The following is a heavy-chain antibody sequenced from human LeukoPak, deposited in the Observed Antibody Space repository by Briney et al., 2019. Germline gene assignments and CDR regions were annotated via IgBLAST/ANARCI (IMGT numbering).Heavy chain of an antibody. J-gene: IGHJ4*02. Sequence: GGSLRLSCAASGFTFSSSGMHWVRQAPGKGLEWVAFVSYDGGKKYYADSVKGRFTISRDNSKNTLYLQMNSLRAEDTAVYYCAREGAVLLWFGEFSYYFDYWGQGTLVTVSS. V-gene: IGHV3-30*03. CDR3: AREGAVLLWFGEFSYYFDY. CDR2: VSYDGGKK. D-gene: IGHD3-10*01. CDR1: GFTFSSSG.